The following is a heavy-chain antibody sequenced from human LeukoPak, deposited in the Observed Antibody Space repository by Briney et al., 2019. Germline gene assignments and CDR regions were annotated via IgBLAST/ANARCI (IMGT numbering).Heavy chain of an antibody. CDR2: VNHSGGT. CDR3: ARKAPGTLDL. J-gene: IGHJ2*01. V-gene: IGHV4-34*01. Sequence: LEWVGEVNHSGGTNYNPSLKNRVTISIDTSKNQFSLKLSSVTAADTAVYYCARKAPGTLDLWGRGTLVTVSS.